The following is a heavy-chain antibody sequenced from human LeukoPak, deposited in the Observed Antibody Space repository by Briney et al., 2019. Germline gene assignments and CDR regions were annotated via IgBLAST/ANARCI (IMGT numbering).Heavy chain of an antibody. V-gene: IGHV4-61*02. CDR3: ASSSPSYEAWFDP. CDR2: IYTSGST. D-gene: IGHD1-26*01. J-gene: IGHJ5*02. CDR1: GGSISSSSYY. Sequence: PSETLSLTCTVSGGSISSSSYYWSWIRQPAGKGLEWIGRIYTSGSTNYNPSLKSRVTMSVDTSKNQFSLKLSSVTAADTAVYYCASSSPSYEAWFDPWGQGTLVTVSS.